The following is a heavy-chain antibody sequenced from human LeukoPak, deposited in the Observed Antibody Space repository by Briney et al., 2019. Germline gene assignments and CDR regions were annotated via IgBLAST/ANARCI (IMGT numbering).Heavy chain of an antibody. CDR1: GGTSSSYA. Sequence: SVKVSGKASGGTSSSYAISWVRQAPGQGLEWMGGIIPISGTANYAQKFQGRVTITADESTSTAYMDLRSLRSDDTAVYYCARKLYDSSRYGQTYYFDYWGQGTLVTVSS. V-gene: IGHV1-69*01. D-gene: IGHD3-22*01. CDR3: ARKLYDSSRYGQTYYFDY. J-gene: IGHJ4*02. CDR2: IIPISGTA.